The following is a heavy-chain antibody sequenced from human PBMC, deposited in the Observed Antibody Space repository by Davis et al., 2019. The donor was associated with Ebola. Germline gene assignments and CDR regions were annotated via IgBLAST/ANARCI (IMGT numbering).Heavy chain of an antibody. CDR3: ARVYCTSTSCYYYYGMDG. J-gene: IGHJ6*02. CDR2: MNPNSANT. D-gene: IGHD2-2*01. CDR1: GYTFTSYG. V-gene: IGHV1-8*02. Sequence: ASVKVSCKASGYTFTSYGIHWVRQAPGQRLEWMGWMNPNSANTGYAQKFQGRVTMTRNTSISTAYMELSSLRSEDTAVYYCARVYCTSTSCYYYYGMDGWGQGTTVTVSS.